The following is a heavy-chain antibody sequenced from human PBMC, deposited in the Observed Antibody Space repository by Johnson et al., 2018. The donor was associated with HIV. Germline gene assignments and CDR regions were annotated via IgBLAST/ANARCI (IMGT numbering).Heavy chain of an antibody. CDR2: ISSSGTTK. J-gene: IGHJ3*02. D-gene: IGHD4-17*01. CDR1: EFTFKDYY. Sequence: QVQLVESGGGSVKPGRSLRLSCAASEFTFKDYYMNWIRQAPGKGLEWVSHISSSGTTKYYSDSVKGRFTISRDNAKKSLYLEMRDLRVDDTATYYCARESSPWGGDYAGYGLDIWGQGTRVAVSS. CDR3: ARESSPWGGDYAGYGLDI. V-gene: IGHV3-11*04.